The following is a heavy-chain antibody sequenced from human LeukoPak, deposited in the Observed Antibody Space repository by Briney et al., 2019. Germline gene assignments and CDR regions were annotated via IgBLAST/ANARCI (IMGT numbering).Heavy chain of an antibody. V-gene: IGHV1-2*02. CDR1: GYTFTAYS. J-gene: IGHJ4*02. Sequence: ASVKVSCKASGYTFTAYSMHWVRQAPGQGLEWMGWISPNNGGTKYAQKFQDRVTMTRDTSISTAYLELNRLKSDDTAVYFCARQQLTYFDYWGQGTLVTVS. CDR3: ARQQLTYFDY. CDR2: ISPNNGGT. D-gene: IGHD6-13*01.